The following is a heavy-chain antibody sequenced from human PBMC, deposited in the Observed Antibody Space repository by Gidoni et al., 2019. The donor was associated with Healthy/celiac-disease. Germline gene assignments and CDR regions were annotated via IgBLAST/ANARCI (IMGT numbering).Heavy chain of an antibody. J-gene: IGHJ5*02. CDR1: GRSITSGRYY. CDR2: IYYSGST. Sequence: QLQLPESGPGMVKPPSTLSPTCTVPGRSITSGRYYWSWIRQHPEKGLEWIGYIYYSGSTYYNPSLKSRVTISVDTSKNQFSLKLSSVTAADTAVYYCARGRGIVVVPAAIVWFDPWGQGTLVTVSS. CDR3: ARGRGIVVVPAAIVWFDP. V-gene: IGHV4-31*03. D-gene: IGHD2-2*01.